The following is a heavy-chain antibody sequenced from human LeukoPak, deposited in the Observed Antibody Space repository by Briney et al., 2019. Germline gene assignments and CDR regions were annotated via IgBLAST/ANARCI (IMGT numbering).Heavy chain of an antibody. V-gene: IGHV3-23*01. CDR3: AKDRMVGTGEYYFDY. Sequence: PGGSLRLSCAASGFTFSSYAMSWVRQAPGKGLEWVSAISGSGGSTYYADSVKGRFTISRDNSKSTLYLQMNSLRAEDTAVYYCAKDRMVGTGEYYFDYWGQGTLVTVSS. CDR2: ISGSGGST. CDR1: GFTFSSYA. D-gene: IGHD1-26*01. J-gene: IGHJ4*02.